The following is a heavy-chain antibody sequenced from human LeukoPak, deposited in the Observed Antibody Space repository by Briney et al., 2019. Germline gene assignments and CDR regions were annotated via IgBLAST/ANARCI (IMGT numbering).Heavy chain of an antibody. CDR2: IYTSGST. Sequence: PSQTLSLTCTVSGGSISSGSYYWSWIRQPAGKGLEWIGRIYTSGSTNYNPSLKSRVTISVDTSKNQFSLKLSSVTAADTAVYYCASSRGYCSSTSCLERYGYWGQGTLVTVSS. J-gene: IGHJ4*02. CDR3: ASSRGYCSSTSCLERYGY. D-gene: IGHD2-2*01. V-gene: IGHV4-61*02. CDR1: GGSISSGSYY.